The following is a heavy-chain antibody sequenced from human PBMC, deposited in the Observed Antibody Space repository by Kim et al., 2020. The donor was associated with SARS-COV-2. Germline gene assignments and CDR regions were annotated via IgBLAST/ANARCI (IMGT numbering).Heavy chain of an antibody. CDR2: INPNSGGT. CDR3: ARRACSTMIVVVYNWFDP. J-gene: IGHJ5*02. V-gene: IGHV1-2*02. CDR1: GYTFTGYY. D-gene: IGHD3-22*01. Sequence: ASVKVSCKASGYTFTGYYMHWVRQAPGQGLEWMGWINPNSGGTNYAQKFQGRVTMTRDTSISTAYMELSRLRSDDTAVYYCARRACSTMIVVVYNWFDPWGRGTLVTVSS.